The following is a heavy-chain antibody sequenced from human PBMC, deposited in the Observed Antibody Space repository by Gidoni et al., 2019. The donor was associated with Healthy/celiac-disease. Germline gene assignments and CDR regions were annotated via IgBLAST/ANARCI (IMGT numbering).Heavy chain of an antibody. CDR1: GFTVRSNY. Sequence: EVQLVESGGGLVQPGGSRSPSFAASGFTVRSNYISWVRRAPGKGLAWVSVIYSGGSTYYADSVKGRFTISRHNSKNTLYLQVNSLRAEDTAVYYCARDYWVQGVITQPPDYYYYYGMDVWGQGTTVTVSS. CDR3: ARDYWVQGVITQPPDYYYYYGMDV. CDR2: IYSGGST. D-gene: IGHD3-10*01. V-gene: IGHV3-53*04. J-gene: IGHJ6*02.